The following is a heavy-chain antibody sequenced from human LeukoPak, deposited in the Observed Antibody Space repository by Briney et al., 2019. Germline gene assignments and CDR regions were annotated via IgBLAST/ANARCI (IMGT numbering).Heavy chain of an antibody. J-gene: IGHJ4*02. Sequence: PGGSLRLSCAASGFTFSSYEMNWVRQAPGKGLEWVSYISSSGSTIYYADSAKGRFTISRDNAKNSLYLQMNSLRAEDTAVYYCARGYFDWLLPFDYWGQGTLVTVSS. D-gene: IGHD3-9*01. V-gene: IGHV3-48*03. CDR1: GFTFSSYE. CDR2: ISSSGSTI. CDR3: ARGYFDWLLPFDY.